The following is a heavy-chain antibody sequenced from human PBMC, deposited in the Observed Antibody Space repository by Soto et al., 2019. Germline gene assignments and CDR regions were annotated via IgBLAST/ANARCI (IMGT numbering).Heavy chain of an antibody. D-gene: IGHD3-10*01. CDR3: ASQPGGVYFDY. CDR2: ISFDGRSE. V-gene: IGHV3-30*03. J-gene: IGHJ4*02. Sequence: PGGSLRLSCAASGFTFSSYGMHWVRQTPGKGLDWVAVISFDGRSEYYADSVKGRFTISRDNSKNTLYLQLDSLRPDDTALYFCASQPGGVYFDYWGQGA. CDR1: GFTFSSYG.